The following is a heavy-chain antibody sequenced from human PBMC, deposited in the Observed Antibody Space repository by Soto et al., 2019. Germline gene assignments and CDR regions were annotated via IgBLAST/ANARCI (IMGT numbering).Heavy chain of an antibody. D-gene: IGHD3-10*01. Sequence: EVQLLESGGGLVQPGGSLRLSCAASGFTFSSYAMWWVRQAPGKGLECVSAISGGGETTDYADSVKGRFTSSRDNSKNTLYLQMNSLRAEDTAVYYCAFNSGSGSYYFDYWGQGTLVTVSS. CDR1: GFTFSSYA. V-gene: IGHV3-23*01. J-gene: IGHJ4*02. CDR3: AFNSGSGSYYFDY. CDR2: ISGGGETT.